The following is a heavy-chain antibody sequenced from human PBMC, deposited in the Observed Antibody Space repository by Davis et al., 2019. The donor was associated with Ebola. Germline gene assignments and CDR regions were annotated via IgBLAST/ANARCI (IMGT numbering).Heavy chain of an antibody. D-gene: IGHD6-6*01. V-gene: IGHV4-61*05. CDR2: IYYSGST. J-gene: IGHJ6*04. CDR1: GGSIISSSSY. CDR3: ASLDSSSSAGYYYGMDV. Sequence: SETLSLTCTVSGGSIISSSSYWGWIRQPPGKGLEWIGYIYYSGSTNYNPSLKSRVTISVDTSKNQFSLKLSSVTAADTAVYYCASLDSSSSAGYYYGMDVWGKGTTVTVSS.